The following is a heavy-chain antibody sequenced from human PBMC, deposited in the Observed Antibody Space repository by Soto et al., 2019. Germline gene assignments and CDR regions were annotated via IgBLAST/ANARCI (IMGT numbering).Heavy chain of an antibody. Sequence: GGSLRLSCAASGFTFSSYGMHWVRQAPGKGLEWVAVIWYDGSNKYYADSVKGRFTISRDNSKNTLYLQMNSLRAEDTAVYYCARGSTTWYSTSWYPPHLLYWGQGTLVTVSS. J-gene: IGHJ4*02. CDR1: GFTFSSYG. V-gene: IGHV3-33*01. CDR2: IWYDGSNK. CDR3: ARGSTTWYSTSWYPPHLLY. D-gene: IGHD6-13*01.